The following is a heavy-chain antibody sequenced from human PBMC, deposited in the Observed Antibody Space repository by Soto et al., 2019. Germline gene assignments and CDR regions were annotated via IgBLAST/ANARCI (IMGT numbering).Heavy chain of an antibody. D-gene: IGHD3-3*01. CDR1: GFTFSSCA. V-gene: IGHV3-30-3*01. CDR3: ARDKRDLRFLEWSYYFDY. J-gene: IGHJ4*02. CDR2: ISYDGSNK. Sequence: GSLRLSCVASGFTFSSCAMHWVRQAPGKGLEWVALISYDGSNKYYADSVKGRFTISRDNSKNTLYLQMNSLRAEDTAVYYCARDKRDLRFLEWSYYFDYWGQGTLVTVSS.